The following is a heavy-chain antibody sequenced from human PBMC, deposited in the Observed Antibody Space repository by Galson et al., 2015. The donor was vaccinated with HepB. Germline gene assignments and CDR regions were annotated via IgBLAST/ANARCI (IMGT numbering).Heavy chain of an antibody. CDR3: ARVSTYYYDSSGYPDY. Sequence: SLRLSCAASGFTFSSYWMSWVRQAPGKGLEWVANIKQDGSEKYYVDSVKGRFTISRDNAKNSLYLQMNSLRAEDTAVYYCARVSTYYYDSSGYPDYWGQGTLVTVSS. CDR2: IKQDGSEK. V-gene: IGHV3-7*01. D-gene: IGHD3-22*01. J-gene: IGHJ4*02. CDR1: GFTFSSYW.